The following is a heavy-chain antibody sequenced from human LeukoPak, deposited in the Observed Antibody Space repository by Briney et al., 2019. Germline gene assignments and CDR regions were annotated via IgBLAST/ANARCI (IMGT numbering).Heavy chain of an antibody. CDR3: ARIGYSSSSFDF. V-gene: IGHV3-30-3*01. J-gene: IGHJ4*02. CDR2: ISYDGSNK. D-gene: IGHD6-6*01. Sequence: GGSLRLSGAASGFTFSSYAIHWVRQAPGKGLEWVAVISYDGSNKYYADSVKGRFTISRDNSKNTLYLQMNSLRAEDTAVYYCARIGYSSSSFDFWGQGTLVTVSS. CDR1: GFTFSSYA.